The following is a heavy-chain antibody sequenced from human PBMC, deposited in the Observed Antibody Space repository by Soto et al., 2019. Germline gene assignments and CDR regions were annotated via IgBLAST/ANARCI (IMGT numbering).Heavy chain of an antibody. D-gene: IGHD6-13*01. V-gene: IGHV3-48*03. CDR3: ARDTGRASADL. CDR1: GFTFSYYE. CDR2: ISHTDRLT. Sequence: EVQLAESGGDLVQPGGSLRLSCVGSGFTFSYYEMNWLRQAPGKGLERVAFISHTDRLTHYPDSVKGRFTISRDNAKNSLYLEMTNLRVEDTAVYYCARDTGRASADLWGQGTLVSVSS. J-gene: IGHJ5*02.